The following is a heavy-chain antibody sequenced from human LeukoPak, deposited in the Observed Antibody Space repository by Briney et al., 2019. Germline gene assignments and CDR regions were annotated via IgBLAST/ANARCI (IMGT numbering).Heavy chain of an antibody. J-gene: IGHJ4*02. D-gene: IGHD3-22*01. V-gene: IGHV3-33*06. CDR1: GFTFSSYG. CDR3: AKDLLDSSGYNGSPFDY. Sequence: GGSLRLSCSASGFTFSSYGMHWVRQAPGKGLEWVAAIWYDASNKYHADSVKARFTISRDNSKNTLYLQMISLRGEDTAVYYCAKDLLDSSGYNGSPFDYWGEGTLVTVSS. CDR2: IWYDASNK.